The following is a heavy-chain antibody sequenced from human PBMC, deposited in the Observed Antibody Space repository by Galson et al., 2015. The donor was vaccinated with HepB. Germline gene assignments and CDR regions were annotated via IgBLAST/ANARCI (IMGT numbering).Heavy chain of an antibody. J-gene: IGHJ6*02. D-gene: IGHD2-21*01. CDR1: GGTFSSYA. Sequence: SVKVSCKASGGTFSSYAINWVRQAPGQGLEWMGGIIPIFGTANYAQKFQGRVTVTADESTSTAYMELSSLRSEDTAVYYCARGALGGVDNYGMDVWGQGTTVIVSS. CDR2: IIPIFGTA. CDR3: ARGALGGVDNYGMDV. V-gene: IGHV1-69*13.